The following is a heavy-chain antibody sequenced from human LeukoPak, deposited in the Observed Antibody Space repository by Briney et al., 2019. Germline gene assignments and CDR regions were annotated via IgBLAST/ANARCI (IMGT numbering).Heavy chain of an antibody. D-gene: IGHD3-10*01. CDR3: AAAFKSYGSGSYRYDY. CDR2: INTNSGGT. V-gene: IGHV1-2*02. Sequence: ASVKVSCKASGYTFTGYYMHWVRQAPGQGLEWMGWINTNSGGTNYAQKFQGRVTMTRDTSISTAYMELSRLRSDDTAVYYCAAAFKSYGSGSYRYDYWGQGTLVTVSS. J-gene: IGHJ4*02. CDR1: GYTFTGYY.